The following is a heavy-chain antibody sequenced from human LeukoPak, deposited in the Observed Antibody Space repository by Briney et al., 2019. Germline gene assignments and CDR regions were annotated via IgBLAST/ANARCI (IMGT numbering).Heavy chain of an antibody. V-gene: IGHV4-34*01. J-gene: IGHJ4*02. Sequence: SSETLSLTCAVYGGSFSGYYWSWIRQPPGKGLEWIGEINHSGSTNYNPSLKSRVTISVDTFKNQFSLKLSSVTAADTAVYYCARHRYSSSWYPDYWGQGTLVTVSS. CDR1: GGSFSGYY. CDR3: ARHRYSSSWYPDY. CDR2: INHSGST. D-gene: IGHD6-13*01.